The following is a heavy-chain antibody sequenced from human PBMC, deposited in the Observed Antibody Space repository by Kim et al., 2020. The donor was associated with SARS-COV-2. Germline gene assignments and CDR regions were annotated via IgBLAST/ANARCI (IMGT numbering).Heavy chain of an antibody. CDR3: ARGRPHDY. CDR1: GGSISSYF. Sequence: SETLSLTCTVSGGSISSYFWSWVRQPPGKGLEWIGYIYYTGSTNYNPSLKSRVTISVDTSKNQFSLKLSSVTAADTAVYYCARGRPHDYWGQGTLVTVSS. CDR2: IYYTGST. V-gene: IGHV4-59*01. J-gene: IGHJ4*02.